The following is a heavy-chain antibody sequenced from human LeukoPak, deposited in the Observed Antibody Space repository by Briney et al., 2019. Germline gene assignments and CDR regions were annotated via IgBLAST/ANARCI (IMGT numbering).Heavy chain of an antibody. J-gene: IGHJ4*02. D-gene: IGHD3-22*01. CDR3: ASRGSNSSAYLDY. Sequence: PGRSLRLSCAASGFTFSTYGMHWVRQAPGKGLEWVAVLWYDGSNKYYADSVKGRFTISRDNSKNTLYLQMYSLRAEDTAVYYCASRGSNSSAYLDYWGQGTLVTVSS. CDR1: GFTFSTYG. V-gene: IGHV3-33*01. CDR2: LWYDGSNK.